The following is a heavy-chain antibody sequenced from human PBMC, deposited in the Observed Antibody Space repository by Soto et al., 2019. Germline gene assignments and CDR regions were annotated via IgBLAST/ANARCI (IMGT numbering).Heavy chain of an antibody. CDR2: INPSGGNT. D-gene: IGHD6-13*01. V-gene: IGHV1-46*04. J-gene: IGHJ6*02. CDR1: GYTFTSFY. CDR3: ASSPAFSSSWYGIPPDPSHGMDV. Sequence: QLVQSGAEVKRPGASVRGSCKSSGYTFTSFYIHWVRQAPGQGLEWMGIINPSGGNTNFAQRLQGRVTMTRDMCKNTHYMELSSLKSDDTAVYYCASSPAFSSSWYGIPPDPSHGMDVWGQGTKVTVS.